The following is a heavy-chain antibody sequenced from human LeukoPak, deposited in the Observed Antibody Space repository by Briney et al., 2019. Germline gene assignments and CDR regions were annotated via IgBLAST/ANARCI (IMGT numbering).Heavy chain of an antibody. Sequence: SETLSLTCTVSGGSISSYYWSWLRQPPGKGLEWIGYIYYSGSTNYNPSLKSRVTISVDTSKNQFSLKLSSVTAADTGVYYCARHEAFRDYGDYRHLETDAFDIWGQGTMVTVSS. CDR2: IYYSGST. CDR1: GGSISSYY. J-gene: IGHJ3*02. CDR3: ARHEAFRDYGDYRHLETDAFDI. D-gene: IGHD4-17*01. V-gene: IGHV4-59*08.